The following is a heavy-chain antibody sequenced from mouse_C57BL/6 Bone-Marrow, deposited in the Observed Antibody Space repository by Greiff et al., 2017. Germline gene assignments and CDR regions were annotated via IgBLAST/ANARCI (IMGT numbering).Heavy chain of an antibody. V-gene: IGHV14-1*01. Sequence: EVQLVEPGAELVRPGASVKLSCTASGFNITDYYMHWVKQRPEQGLEWIGRIDPEDGDTEYAPKFQGKATMTVDTSSNTAYLQLSSLTSEDTAVYYCTSPYGKYWGQGTTLTVSS. CDR1: GFNITDYY. CDR2: IDPEDGDT. D-gene: IGHD2-1*01. CDR3: TSPYGKY. J-gene: IGHJ2*01.